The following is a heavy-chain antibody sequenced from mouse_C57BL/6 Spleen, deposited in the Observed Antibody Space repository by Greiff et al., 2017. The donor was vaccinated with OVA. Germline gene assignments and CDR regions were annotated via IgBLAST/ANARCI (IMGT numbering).Heavy chain of an antibody. D-gene: IGHD1-1*01. V-gene: IGHV1-80*01. CDR2: IYPGDGDT. CDR1: GYAFSSYW. CDR3: AREREYGRGYFDV. J-gene: IGHJ1*03. Sequence: QVQLQQSGAELVKPGASVKISCKASGYAFSSYWMNWVKQRPGKGLEWIGQIYPGDGDTNYNGKFKGKATLTADKSSSTAYMQLSSLTSEDSAVYFCAREREYGRGYFDVWGTGTTVTVSS.